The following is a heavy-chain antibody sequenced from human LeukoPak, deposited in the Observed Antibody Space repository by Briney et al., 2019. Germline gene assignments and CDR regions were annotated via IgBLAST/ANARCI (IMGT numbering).Heavy chain of an antibody. J-gene: IGHJ4*02. Sequence: GGSLRLSCAASGFTVSSNYMSWVRQAPGKGLEWVSVIYSGGSTYYADSVKGRFTISRDNSKNTLYLQMNSLRAEDTAVYYCARGLVSRSSWYSPMDYWGQGTLVTVSS. V-gene: IGHV3-53*01. D-gene: IGHD6-13*01. CDR3: ARGLVSRSSWYSPMDY. CDR1: GFTVSSNY. CDR2: IYSGGST.